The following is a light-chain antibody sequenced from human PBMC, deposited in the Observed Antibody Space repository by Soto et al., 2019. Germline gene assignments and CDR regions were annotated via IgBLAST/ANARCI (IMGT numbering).Light chain of an antibody. CDR2: RDR. V-gene: IGLV3-9*01. J-gene: IGLJ2*01. CDR1: NLERKN. Sequence: SYELTQPLSVSVALGQTATITCGGNNLERKNVHWYQQKPGQAPVQVIYRDRNRPSGIPERFSGSHSGNTATLTISRAQAGDEADYYCQVWDSSTFVVFGGGTKRTV. CDR3: QVWDSSTFVV.